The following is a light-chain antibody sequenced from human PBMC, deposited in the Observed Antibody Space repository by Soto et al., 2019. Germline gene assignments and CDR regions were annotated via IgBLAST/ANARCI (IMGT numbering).Light chain of an antibody. Sequence: QSALTQPASVSGSPGQSITISCTGTSSDIGGYDYVSWYQQHPGKAPKIMIYEVSNRPSGVSNRFSGSKSGNTASLSISGLQAEDEADYYCSSYRSSGTVVFGGGTKVTVL. CDR1: SSDIGGYDY. CDR3: SSYRSSGTVV. CDR2: EVS. J-gene: IGLJ2*01. V-gene: IGLV2-14*01.